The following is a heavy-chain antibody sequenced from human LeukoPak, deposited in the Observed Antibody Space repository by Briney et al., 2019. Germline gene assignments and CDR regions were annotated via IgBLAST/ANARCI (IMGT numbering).Heavy chain of an antibody. V-gene: IGHV1-69*05. J-gene: IGHJ6*03. D-gene: IGHD2-8*01. CDR3: ARDNGVYPDVYYYYYMDV. Sequence: GASVKVSCKASGGTFSSYAISWLRQAPGQGLEWMGGIIPIFGTANYAQKFQGRVTIPTDESTSTAYMELSSLRSEDTAVYYCARDNGVYPDVYYYYYMDVWGKGTTVTVSS. CDR1: GGTFSSYA. CDR2: IIPIFGTA.